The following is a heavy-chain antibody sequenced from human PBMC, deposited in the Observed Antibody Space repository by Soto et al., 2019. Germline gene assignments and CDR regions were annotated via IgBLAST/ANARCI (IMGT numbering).Heavy chain of an antibody. J-gene: IGHJ4*02. CDR1: GGSIRSGGYS. CDR2: MYHSGST. Sequence: SETLSLTCAVSGGSIRSGGYSWSWIRQPPGKGLEWIGYMYHSGSTYYNPSLKSRVTISIDRSKNQFSLKLSSVTAADTAVYYWAREPLTWGQGPLVTVSP. V-gene: IGHV4-30-2*01. CDR3: AREPLT.